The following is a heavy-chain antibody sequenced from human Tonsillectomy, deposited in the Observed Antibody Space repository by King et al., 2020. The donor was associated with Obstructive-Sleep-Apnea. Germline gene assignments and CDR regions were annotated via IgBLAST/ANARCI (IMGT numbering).Heavy chain of an antibody. CDR3: AGDEERYYVSSGLCAFDI. CDR2: IYYSGST. V-gene: IGHV4-39*07. J-gene: IGHJ3*02. CDR1: GGSISSSSYY. D-gene: IGHD3-22*01. Sequence: LQLQESGPGLVKPSETLSLTCTVSGGSISSSSYYWGWIRQPPGKGLEWIGSIYYSGSTYYNPSFKSRVTISVDTSKNQFSRKLSSVTAADTAVYYCAGDEERYYVSSGLCAFDIWGQGTMVTVST.